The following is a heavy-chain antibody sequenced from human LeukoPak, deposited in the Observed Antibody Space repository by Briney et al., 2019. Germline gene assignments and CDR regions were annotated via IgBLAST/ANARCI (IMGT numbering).Heavy chain of an antibody. J-gene: IGHJ4*02. CDR2: INTKSDGGTI. CDR3: TTGLAF. CDR1: GFTFTYAW. D-gene: IGHD2-21*01. Sequence: KSGGSLGLSCAASGFTFTYAWMSWVRQAPGKGLEWVGRINTKSDGGTIDYAAPLKGGFTISRDDSKNTVFLQMNSLKSEDTAVYYCTTGLAFWGQGTLVTVSS. V-gene: IGHV3-15*01.